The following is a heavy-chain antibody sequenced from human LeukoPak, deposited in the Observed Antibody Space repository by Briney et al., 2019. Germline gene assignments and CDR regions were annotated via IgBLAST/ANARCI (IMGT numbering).Heavy chain of an antibody. CDR2: IESNGLT. V-gene: IGHV3-74*01. J-gene: IGHJ5*01. D-gene: IGHD3-10*01. CDR3: AKAATYFYGSVTYDWFES. CDR1: GFTFCSYG. Sequence: GGSLRLSCEASGFTFCSYGMHWVRRIPGKGLMWVSRIESNGLTLYADSVRDRFTISRDNGKNTIYLQMNSLRVDDTAIYYCAKAATYFYGSVTYDWFESWGQGTLVTVSS.